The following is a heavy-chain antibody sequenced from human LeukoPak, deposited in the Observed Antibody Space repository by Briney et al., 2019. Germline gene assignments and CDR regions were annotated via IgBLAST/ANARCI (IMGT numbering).Heavy chain of an antibody. V-gene: IGHV3-74*01. D-gene: IGHD2-8*01. CDR3: ATVGGVSGRAFDM. J-gene: IGHJ3*02. CDR1: GFSFSSYW. CDR2: IKSDGSST. Sequence: GGSRRLSCAASGFSFSSYWLHWVRQAPGKGLVWVSHIKSDGSSTSYADSVKGRFTISRDNAKNTLYLQMNSLRVEDAAVYYCATVGGVSGRAFDMWGQGTVVTVSS.